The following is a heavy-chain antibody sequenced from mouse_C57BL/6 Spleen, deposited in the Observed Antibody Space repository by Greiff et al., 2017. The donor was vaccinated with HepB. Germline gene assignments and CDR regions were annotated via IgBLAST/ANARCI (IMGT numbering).Heavy chain of an antibody. CDR1: GFTFTDYY. J-gene: IGHJ1*03. CDR2: IRNKANGYTT. V-gene: IGHV7-3*01. Sequence: EVKLVESGGGLVQPGGSLSLSCAASGFTFTDYYMSWVRQPPGKALEWLGFIRNKANGYTTEYSASVKGRFTISRDNAKNTLFLQMTSLRSEDTAMYYCARTGDSWYFDVWGTGTTVTVSS. CDR3: ARTGDSWYFDV.